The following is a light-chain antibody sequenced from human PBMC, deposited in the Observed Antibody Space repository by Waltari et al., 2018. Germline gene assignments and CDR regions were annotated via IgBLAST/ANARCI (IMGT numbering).Light chain of an antibody. CDR3: QQYYSTPRT. CDR1: QRVLYSSNNKNY. CDR2: WES. V-gene: IGKV4-1*01. J-gene: IGKJ1*01. Sequence: DIVMTQSPDSLAGSLGERATINCKSSQRVLYSSNNKNYLAWYQQKPGQPPKLLMYWESTRESGVPDRFSGSGSGTDFTLTISSLQAEDVAVYYCQQYYSTPRTFGQGTKVEIK.